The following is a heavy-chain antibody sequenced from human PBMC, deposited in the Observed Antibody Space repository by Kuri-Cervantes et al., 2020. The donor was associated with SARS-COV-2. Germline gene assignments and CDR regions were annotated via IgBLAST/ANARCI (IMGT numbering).Heavy chain of an antibody. CDR3: GRGDSGYSSSFDF. CDR1: GYSFPTYW. Sequence: KVSCKGYGYSFPTYWIGWVRQMPGHGLEWMGIIFPGDSDTRYSPSFKGQVTISADESRNTAYLQWNSLKPSDTAMYYCGRGDSGYSSSFDFWGQGTPVTVSS. D-gene: IGHD6-13*01. J-gene: IGHJ4*02. V-gene: IGHV5-51*01. CDR2: IFPGDSDT.